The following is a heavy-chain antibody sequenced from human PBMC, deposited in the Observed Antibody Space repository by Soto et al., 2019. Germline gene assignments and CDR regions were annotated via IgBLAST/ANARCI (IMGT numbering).Heavy chain of an antibody. CDR2: LYWDDDE. D-gene: IGHD5-18*01. CDR1: GFSLSTRGVG. Sequence: QITLKESGPTLVKPTQTLTLTCTFSGFSLSTRGVGVGWIRQPPGKALEWLALLYWDDDEGYSPSLKSRLTITKDPSKNHVVLTVTNMDPVDTATYYCAHRPRGYSYGFDYWGQGTLVTVSS. V-gene: IGHV2-5*02. J-gene: IGHJ4*02. CDR3: AHRPRGYSYGFDY.